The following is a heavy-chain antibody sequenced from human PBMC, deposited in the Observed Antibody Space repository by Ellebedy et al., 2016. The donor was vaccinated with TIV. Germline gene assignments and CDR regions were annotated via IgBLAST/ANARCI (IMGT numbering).Heavy chain of an antibody. CDR3: SRVDLGLAFHS. J-gene: IGHJ4*02. V-gene: IGHV3-53*01. CDR2: IYSSGIT. D-gene: IGHD3/OR15-3a*01. Sequence: ESLKISCAVSGFSVSGNYMSWVRQPPGKGLEWVSIIYSSGITYYPDSVKGRFTISRDTSKNTVSLQINSLRAEDTAVYYCSRVDLGLAFHSWGRGTLVTVSS. CDR1: GFSVSGNY.